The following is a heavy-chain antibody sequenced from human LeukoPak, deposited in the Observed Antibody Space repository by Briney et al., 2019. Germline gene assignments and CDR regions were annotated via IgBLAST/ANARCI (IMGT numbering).Heavy chain of an antibody. CDR2: ISWNSGSI. CDR1: GYTFDDYA. V-gene: IGHV3-9*03. D-gene: IGHD6-6*01. CDR3: AKGGYSSSSGGAAFVI. J-gene: IGHJ3*02. Sequence: GGSLRLSCAPSGYTFDDYAMRCVRDAPGGGRGWVSHISWNSGSISYADSVKGRFTISRDNAKNTLYLQMNRLRAEDMASYYCAKGGYSSSSGGAAFVIWGQGTMVTVSS.